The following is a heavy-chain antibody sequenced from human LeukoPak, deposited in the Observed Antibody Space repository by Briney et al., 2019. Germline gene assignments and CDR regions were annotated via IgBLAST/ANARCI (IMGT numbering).Heavy chain of an antibody. CDR1: GFTFSSYS. J-gene: IGHJ4*02. D-gene: IGHD6-19*01. Sequence: GGSLRLSCAASGFTFSSYSMNWVRQAPGKGLEWVSYISSSSSTIYYADSVKGRFTISRDNAKNSLYRQMNSLRAEDTAVYYCARDRGIAVADYFDYWGQGTLVTVSS. V-gene: IGHV3-48*01. CDR2: ISSSSSTI. CDR3: ARDRGIAVADYFDY.